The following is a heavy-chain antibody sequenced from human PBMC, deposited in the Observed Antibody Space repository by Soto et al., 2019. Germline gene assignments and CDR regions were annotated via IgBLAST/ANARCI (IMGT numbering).Heavy chain of an antibody. Sequence: PSDTLSLTCSVSGASINGGRYCWSWIRQGPGKGLEWIGYICYTGNSYYSSSLRRRTTILLDSAQNQFSLHLTSVTAADTAMYYCARVSAWKTAEGNYYFDNWGRGAMVTVSS. CDR1: GASINGGRYC. CDR2: ICYTGNS. CDR3: ARVSAWKTAEGNYYFDN. D-gene: IGHD1-1*01. J-gene: IGHJ4*02. V-gene: IGHV4-31*03.